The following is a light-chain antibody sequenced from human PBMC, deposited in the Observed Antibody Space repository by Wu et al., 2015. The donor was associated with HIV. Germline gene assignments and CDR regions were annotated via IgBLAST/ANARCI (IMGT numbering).Light chain of an antibody. Sequence: EIVLTQSPGTLSLSPGEGATLSCRASQSFRSTYLAWYQQKPGQAPRLLIYGASSRATGIPDRFRGSGSATDFTLTITRLEPEDFAVYYCQQYGSSPLTFGQGTKVEIK. CDR1: QSFRSTY. J-gene: IGKJ1*01. CDR2: GAS. V-gene: IGKV3-20*01. CDR3: QQYGSSPLT.